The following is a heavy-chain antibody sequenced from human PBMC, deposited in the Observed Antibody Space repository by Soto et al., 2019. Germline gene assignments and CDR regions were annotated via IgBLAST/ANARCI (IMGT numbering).Heavy chain of an antibody. CDR1: GDTLSTHG. CDR3: AAGDSSDTGDH. V-gene: IGHV1-69*01. D-gene: IGHD5-18*01. J-gene: IGHJ4*02. Sequence: QVQLVQSGAEVKKPGSSVKVSCKASGDTLSTHGISWVRQAPGPGLEWMGGTIPILGTTDYAEKFQGRVTITADESTTTSYMELSSLRPDYTAVYYCAAGDSSDTGDHWGQGTLVTVSS. CDR2: TIPILGTT.